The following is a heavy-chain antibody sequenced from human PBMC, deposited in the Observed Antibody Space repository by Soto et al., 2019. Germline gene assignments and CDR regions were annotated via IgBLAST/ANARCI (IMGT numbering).Heavy chain of an antibody. CDR3: ARDQSPYGDYIFDY. Sequence: PGGSLRLSCAASGFTFSDYYMSWIRQAPGKGLEWVSYISSSSSYTNYADSVKGRFTISRDNAKNSLYLQMNSLRAEDTAVYYCARDQSPYGDYIFDYWGQGTLVTVSS. J-gene: IGHJ4*02. D-gene: IGHD4-17*01. CDR1: GFTFSDYY. V-gene: IGHV3-11*05. CDR2: ISSSSSYT.